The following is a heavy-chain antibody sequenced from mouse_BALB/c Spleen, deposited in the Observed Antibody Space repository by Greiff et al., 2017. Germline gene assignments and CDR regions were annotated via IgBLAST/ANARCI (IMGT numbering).Heavy chain of an antibody. Sequence: QVQLQPSGPELLKPGASVKISCKATGYTFSSYWIEWVKQRPGHGLEWIGEILPGSGSTNYNEKFKGKATFTADTSSNTAYMQLSSLTSEDSAVYYGARSGFLRYAYYAMDYWGQGTSVTVSA. CDR3: ARSGFLRYAYYAMDY. CDR2: ILPGSGST. D-gene: IGHD1-1*01. V-gene: IGHV1-9*01. J-gene: IGHJ4*01. CDR1: GYTFSSYW.